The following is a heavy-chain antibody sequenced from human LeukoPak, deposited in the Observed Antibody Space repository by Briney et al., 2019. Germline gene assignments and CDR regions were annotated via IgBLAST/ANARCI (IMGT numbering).Heavy chain of an antibody. V-gene: IGHV1-8*01. CDR1: GYTFTSCD. Sequence: ASVKVSCKASGYTFTSCDINWVRQATGQGLEWMGWMNPNSGNTGYAQKFQGRVTMTRNTSISTAYMELSSLRSEDTAVYYCARFGSGSYNAFYYYYGMDVWGQGTTVTVSS. D-gene: IGHD3-10*01. CDR3: ARFGSGSYNAFYYYYGMDV. J-gene: IGHJ6*02. CDR2: MNPNSGNT.